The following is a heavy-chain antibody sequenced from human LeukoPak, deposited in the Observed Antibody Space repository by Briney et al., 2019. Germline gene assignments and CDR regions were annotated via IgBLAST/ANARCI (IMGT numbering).Heavy chain of an antibody. V-gene: IGHV1-8*01. J-gene: IGHJ6*02. CDR2: MNPKRGNT. D-gene: IGHD1-26*01. CDR1: GYTFTKYD. CDR3: ARGQWELLGDYYGMDV. Sequence: ASVTVSFKASGYTFTKYDINWVRQAPGQGGEWMGWMNPKRGNTDYAQKFQGRVTMTRNTSISTAYMELSRLRSEDTAVYYCARGQWELLGDYYGMDVWGQGTTVSV.